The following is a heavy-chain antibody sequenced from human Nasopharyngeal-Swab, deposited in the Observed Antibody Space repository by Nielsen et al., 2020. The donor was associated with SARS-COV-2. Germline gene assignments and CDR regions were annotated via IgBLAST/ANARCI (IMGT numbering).Heavy chain of an antibody. J-gene: IGHJ4*02. CDR1: GFTFSSYG. CDR3: ARVVSGSSWTFDY. V-gene: IGHV3-33*01. CDR2: IWYDGSNK. Sequence: LSLTCAASGFTFSSYGMHWVRQAPGKGLEWVAVIWYDGSNKYYADSVKGRFTISRDNSKNTLYLQMNSLRAEDTAVYYCARVVSGSSWTFDYWGQGTLVTVSS. D-gene: IGHD6-13*01.